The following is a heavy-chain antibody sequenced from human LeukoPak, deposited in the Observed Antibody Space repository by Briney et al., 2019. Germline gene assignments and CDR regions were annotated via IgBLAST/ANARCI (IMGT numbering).Heavy chain of an antibody. J-gene: IGHJ4*02. CDR2: IKQDGSVK. V-gene: IGHV3-7*01. CDR1: GFTFRTYW. CDR3: ARNFGSQQFDY. D-gene: IGHD1/OR15-1a*01. Sequence: PGGSLRLSCAASGFTFRTYWMDWVRQAPGKGLEWVANIKQDGSVKNYADSVKGRFTISRDNTKNSLYLEMNSLRGEDTAVYYCARNFGSQQFDYWGQGTLFTVSS.